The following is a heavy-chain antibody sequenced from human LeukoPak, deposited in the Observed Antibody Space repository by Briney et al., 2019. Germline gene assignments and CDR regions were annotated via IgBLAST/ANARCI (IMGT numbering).Heavy chain of an antibody. D-gene: IGHD2-2*01. J-gene: IGHJ4*02. Sequence: GGSLRLSCSASGFTFISYAMSWVRQAPGKGLEMVSAISGSGGSTYYADSVKGRVTISRDNSKNTLYLHMHNQREQDTAVYYCARGVPAAPGGQGNLGT. CDR2: ISGSGGST. V-gene: IGHV3-23*01. CDR1: GFTFISYA. CDR3: ARGVPAAP.